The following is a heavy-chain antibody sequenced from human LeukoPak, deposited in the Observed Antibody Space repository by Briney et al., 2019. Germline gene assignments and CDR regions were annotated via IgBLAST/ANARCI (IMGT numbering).Heavy chain of an antibody. Sequence: ASVKVSRKASGYTFTSYGISWVRQAPGQGLEWMGWISAYNGNTNYAQKLQGRVTMTTDTSTSTAYMELRSLRSDDTAVYYCARGYYDILTGYYYFDYWGQGTLVTVSS. CDR2: ISAYNGNT. V-gene: IGHV1-18*01. CDR3: ARGYYDILTGYYYFDY. CDR1: GYTFTSYG. D-gene: IGHD3-9*01. J-gene: IGHJ4*02.